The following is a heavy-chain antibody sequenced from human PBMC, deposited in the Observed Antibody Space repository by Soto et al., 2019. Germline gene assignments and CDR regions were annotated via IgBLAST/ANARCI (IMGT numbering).Heavy chain of an antibody. CDR1: GFTFSSHT. CDR3: ARGLGSSWYYAFVI. CDR2: VSSNGGST. D-gene: IGHD6-13*01. Sequence: EVQLVESGGGLVQPGGSLRLSCAASGFTFSSHTMHWVRQAPGKGLEYVSTVSSNGGSTYYADSVRGRFTISRDNSKNTLYLQMGSLCGQDMAVYYCARGLGSSWYYAFVIWGQGTMVTVSS. J-gene: IGHJ3*02. V-gene: IGHV3-64*07.